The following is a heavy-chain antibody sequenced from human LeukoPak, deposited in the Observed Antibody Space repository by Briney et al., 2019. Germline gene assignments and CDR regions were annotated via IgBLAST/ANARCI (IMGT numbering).Heavy chain of an antibody. CDR2: ISNRGDRM. CDR1: GFTVSSSY. D-gene: IGHD3-3*01. Sequence: GGSLRLSCAVSGFTVSSSYMSWVRQAPGKGLEWVSVISNRGDRMYHADSVKGRFTISRDSSKNTVYLQMNNLRVEDTAVYYCVKDRGSIFGDVWGQGTTVTVSS. V-gene: IGHV3-23*01. CDR3: VKDRGSIFGDV. J-gene: IGHJ6*02.